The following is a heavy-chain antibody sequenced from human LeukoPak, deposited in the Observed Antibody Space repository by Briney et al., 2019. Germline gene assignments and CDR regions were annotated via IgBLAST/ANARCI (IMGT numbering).Heavy chain of an antibody. V-gene: IGHV3-23*01. D-gene: IGHD3-10*02. CDR2: ISGNGHA. J-gene: IGHJ6*04. CDR3: AELGITMIGGV. Sequence: GGSLRLSCAASGFTFSSYSMNWVRQAPGKGLEWVSAISGNGHAYYADSVKGRFTISRDNSKNSLYLQMNSLRAEDTAVYYCAELGITMIGGVWGKGTTVTISS. CDR1: GFTFSSYS.